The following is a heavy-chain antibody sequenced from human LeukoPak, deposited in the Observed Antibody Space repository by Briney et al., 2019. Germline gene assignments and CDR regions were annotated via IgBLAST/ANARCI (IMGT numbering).Heavy chain of an antibody. J-gene: IGHJ3*02. CDR3: AREACNSGTCDAFDI. CDR2: INHSVTT. D-gene: IGHD2/OR15-2a*01. V-gene: IGHV4-34*01. Sequence: SETLSLTCAVYGASFSGYYWSWIRHSPGKGLEWIGEINHSVTTNYNPSLKSRVSMSVDTSKNQFSLKLTSVTAADTAVYYCAREACNSGTCDAFDIWGQGTMVTVSS. CDR1: GASFSGYY.